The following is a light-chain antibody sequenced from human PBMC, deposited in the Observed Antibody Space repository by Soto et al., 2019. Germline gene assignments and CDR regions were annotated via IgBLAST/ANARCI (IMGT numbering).Light chain of an antibody. J-gene: IGKJ4*01. V-gene: IGKV1-39*01. CDR3: QQTSAAPLT. CDR2: AAS. CDR1: PPISVY. Sequence: LGITHSPSSLSAFVGDTVTITCXTGPPISVYLNWYQQKPGKAPTLLISAASTLQSGVPSRFSGSGKGTHFTLSISDLRPEDFAPYYCQQTSAAPLTFGGG.